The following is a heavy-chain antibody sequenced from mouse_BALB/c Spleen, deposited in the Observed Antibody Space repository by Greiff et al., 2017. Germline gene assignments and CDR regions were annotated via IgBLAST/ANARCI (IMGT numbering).Heavy chain of an antibody. CDR3: TIYYYGSSYAMDY. CDR2: IRLKSDNYAT. CDR1: GFTFSSYW. Sequence: EVKLMESGGGLVQPGGSMKLSCVASGFTFSSYWMSWVRQSPEKGLEWVAEIRLKSDNYATHYAESVKGKFTISRDDSKSRLYLQMNSLRAEDTGIYYCTIYYYGSSYAMDYWGQGTSVTVSS. D-gene: IGHD1-1*01. V-gene: IGHV6-6*02. J-gene: IGHJ4*01.